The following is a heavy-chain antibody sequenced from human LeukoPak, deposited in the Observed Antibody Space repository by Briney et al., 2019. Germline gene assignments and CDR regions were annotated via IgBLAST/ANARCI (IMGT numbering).Heavy chain of an antibody. D-gene: IGHD3-16*02. V-gene: IGHV4-39*02. CDR3: ASHHIWGSYRYIDN. CDR1: GASVGSSSYY. J-gene: IGHJ4*02. CDR2: MYYNGAI. Sequence: SETLSLTCTVSGASVGSSSYYWGWIRQTPERGLEWIVSMYYNGAIYYNPSLKSRVSISTDKAKNLFSLKLSSVTAADTAVYYCASHHIWGSYRYIDNWGQGTLVTVSS.